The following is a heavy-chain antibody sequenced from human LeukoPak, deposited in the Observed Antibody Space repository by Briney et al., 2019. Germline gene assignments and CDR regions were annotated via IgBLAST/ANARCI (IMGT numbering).Heavy chain of an antibody. D-gene: IGHD6-13*01. CDR3: ARGATAGWALDY. Sequence: ASVKVPCKASGYTFTIYAMHWVRQAPGQRLEWMGWINAGNGNTRYSQEFQGRATITRDRSAGTAYMELSSLRSEDTAVYYCARGATAGWALDYWGQGTLVTVSS. V-gene: IGHV1-3*01. CDR2: INAGNGNT. CDR1: GYTFTIYA. J-gene: IGHJ4*02.